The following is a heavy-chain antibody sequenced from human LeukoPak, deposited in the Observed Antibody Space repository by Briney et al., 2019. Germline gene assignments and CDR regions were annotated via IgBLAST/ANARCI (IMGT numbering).Heavy chain of an antibody. V-gene: IGHV3-48*03. CDR2: ISSSGSTI. CDR3: AKEKTRYTSGGTLHAFHV. Sequence: GGSLRLSCTGSGFTFGHYALAWVRQAPGKGLEWVSYISSSGSTIYYADSVKGRFTISRDNAKNSLYLQMNSLRAEDTAVYYCAKEKTRYTSGGTLHAFHVWGQGTMVIVSS. D-gene: IGHD1-14*01. J-gene: IGHJ3*01. CDR1: GFTFGHYA.